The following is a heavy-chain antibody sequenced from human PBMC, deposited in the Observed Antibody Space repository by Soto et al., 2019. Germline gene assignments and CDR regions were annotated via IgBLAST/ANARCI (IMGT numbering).Heavy chain of an antibody. CDR1: GGTFSSYA. CDR2: IIPIFGTA. V-gene: IGHV1-69*13. Sequence: GASVKVSCKASGGTFSSYAISWVRQAPGQGLEWMGGIIPIFGTANYAQKFQGRVTITADESTSTAYMELSSLRSEDTAVYYCASLKPQGYYYYGMDVWGQGTTVTVSS. CDR3: ASLKPQGYYYYGMDV. J-gene: IGHJ6*02.